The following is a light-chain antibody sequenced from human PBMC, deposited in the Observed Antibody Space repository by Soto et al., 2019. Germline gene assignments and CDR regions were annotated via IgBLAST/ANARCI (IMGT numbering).Light chain of an antibody. CDR3: AAWDDSLNGPV. CDR2: SNN. CDR1: SSNIGSNS. Sequence: QAVVTQPPSASGTPGQRVSISCYGSSSNIGSNSVNWYQQLPGTAPKLLIHSNNQRPSGVPDRISGSKSGTSASLAISGLQSEDEADYYCAAWDDSLNGPVFGTGTKVTVL. V-gene: IGLV1-44*01. J-gene: IGLJ1*01.